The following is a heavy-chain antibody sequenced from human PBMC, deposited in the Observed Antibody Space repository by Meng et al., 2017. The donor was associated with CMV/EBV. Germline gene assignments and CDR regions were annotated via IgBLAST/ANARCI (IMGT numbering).Heavy chain of an antibody. Sequence: LQGWGPGLLKPSETPFLTCTVSGGSSSSSSYYWGWIRQPPGKGLEWIGSIYYSGSTYYNPSLKSRVTISVDTSKNQFSLKLSSVTAADTAVYYCARDIRTIFGVVARVDYWGQGTLVTVSS. D-gene: IGHD3-3*01. V-gene: IGHV4-39*07. J-gene: IGHJ4*02. CDR1: GGSSSSSSYY. CDR3: ARDIRTIFGVVARVDY. CDR2: IYYSGST.